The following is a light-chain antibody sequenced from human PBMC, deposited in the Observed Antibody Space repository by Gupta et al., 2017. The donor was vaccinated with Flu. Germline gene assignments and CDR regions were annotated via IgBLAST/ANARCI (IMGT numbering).Light chain of an antibody. Sequence: GDRFTITCRSSQSISSYLNWYKQKPGTAPKLLIYAASSLQSGVPSRFSGSGSGTDFTLTISSLQPEDFATYYCQQSYGTPLTFGQGTKLAIK. CDR2: AAS. CDR3: QQSYGTPLT. CDR1: QSISSY. J-gene: IGKJ2*01. V-gene: IGKV1-39*01.